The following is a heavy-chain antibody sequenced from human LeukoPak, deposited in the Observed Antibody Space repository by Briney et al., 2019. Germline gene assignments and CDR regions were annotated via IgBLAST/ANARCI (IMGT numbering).Heavy chain of an antibody. CDR1: GFNFAIRA. D-gene: IGHD2-21*02. J-gene: IGHJ4*02. Sequence: GESLRLSGAASGFNFAIRAMTWVRQTPAKRLEWVSAISGGGDITYYADSVPGRFTISRDNSKHTLFLQIHSLRPGDTAVYYCVREDTPATANYWGQGTLVTISS. CDR3: VREDTPATANY. CDR2: ISGGGDIT. V-gene: IGHV3-23*01.